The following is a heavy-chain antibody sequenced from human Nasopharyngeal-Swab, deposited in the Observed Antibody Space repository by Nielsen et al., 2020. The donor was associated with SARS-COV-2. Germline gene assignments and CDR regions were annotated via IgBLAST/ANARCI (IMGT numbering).Heavy chain of an antibody. CDR3: ARDVCSSTSCYYWGYYGMDV. J-gene: IGHJ6*02. CDR1: GFTFSSYW. V-gene: IGHV3-74*01. CDR2: INSDGSST. D-gene: IGHD2-2*01. Sequence: GESLKISCAASGFTFSSYWMHWVGQAPGKGLVWVSRINSDGSSTSYADSVKGRFTISRDNAKNMLYLQMNSLRAEDTAVYYCARDVCSSTSCYYWGYYGMDVWGQGTTVTVSS.